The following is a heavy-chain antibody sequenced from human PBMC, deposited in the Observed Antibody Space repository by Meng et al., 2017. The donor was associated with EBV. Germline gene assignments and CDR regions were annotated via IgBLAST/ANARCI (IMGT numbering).Heavy chain of an antibody. CDR3: ARGLDYFDY. V-gene: IGHV1-18*01. CDR1: GYTFSRVG. Sequence: LVQSGDDVNKPVASMQVSYKAPGYTFSRVGFSCRRQAPGQWLGWMGWISAYNGNTNYARKLQGRVTMTTDTSTSTAYMELRSLRSDDTAVYYCARGLDYFDYWGQGTLVTVSS. CDR2: ISAYNGNT. J-gene: IGHJ4*02.